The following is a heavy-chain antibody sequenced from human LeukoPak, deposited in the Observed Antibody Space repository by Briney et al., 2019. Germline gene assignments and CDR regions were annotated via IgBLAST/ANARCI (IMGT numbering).Heavy chain of an antibody. CDR3: ARPQVVNPGEVDY. Sequence: ASVKVSCKASGYTFTGYYIHWVRQAPGQGLEWMGWINPNSGGTNYAQKFQGRVTMTRDTSISTAYMDLSRLRSDDTAVYYCARPQVVNPGEVDYWGQGTLVTVSS. J-gene: IGHJ4*02. D-gene: IGHD3-22*01. V-gene: IGHV1-2*02. CDR2: INPNSGGT. CDR1: GYTFTGYY.